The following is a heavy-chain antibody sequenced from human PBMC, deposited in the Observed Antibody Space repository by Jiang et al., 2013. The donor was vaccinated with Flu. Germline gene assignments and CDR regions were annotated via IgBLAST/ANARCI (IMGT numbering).Heavy chain of an antibody. Sequence: GAEVKKPGESLKISCKASGYSFTNYWIGWVRQMPGKGLEWMGIIYPGDSDVRYSPSFQGQVTISADTSSTTAYLQWNSLKASDTAMYYCARPEIGGSYVPTFWGQGTLVTVSS. CDR3: ARPEIGGSYVPTF. CDR2: IYPGDSDV. V-gene: IGHV5-51*03. CDR1: GYSFTNYW. J-gene: IGHJ4*02. D-gene: IGHD2-15*01.